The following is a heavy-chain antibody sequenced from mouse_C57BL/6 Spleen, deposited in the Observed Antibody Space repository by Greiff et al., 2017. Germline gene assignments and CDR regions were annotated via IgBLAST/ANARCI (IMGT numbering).Heavy chain of an antibody. CDR3: ARGYYGSYWYFDV. J-gene: IGHJ1*03. CDR2: IFPGSGST. D-gene: IGHD1-1*01. V-gene: IGHV1-9*01. CDR1: GYTFTGYW. Sequence: QVQLQQSGAELMKPGASVKLSCKATGYTFTGYWIEWVKPRPGHGLEWIGEIFPGSGSTNNTEKIKGKATFTADTSSNTAYMQLSSLTTEDSAIYYCARGYYGSYWYFDVWGTGTTVTVSS.